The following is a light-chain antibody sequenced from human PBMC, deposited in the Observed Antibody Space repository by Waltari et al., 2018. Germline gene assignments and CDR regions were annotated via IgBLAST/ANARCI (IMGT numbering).Light chain of an antibody. CDR1: QSIGKF. CDR3: QQSYSIPLT. Sequence: DIQMTQSPSSLSASVGDRVPITCRASQSIGKFLNWYQQKPGKAPKLLIYAASSLQSGVPSGFSGSGSGTDFTLTISSLQPEDFATYYCQQSYSIPLTFGGGTKVEIK. V-gene: IGKV1-39*01. CDR2: AAS. J-gene: IGKJ4*01.